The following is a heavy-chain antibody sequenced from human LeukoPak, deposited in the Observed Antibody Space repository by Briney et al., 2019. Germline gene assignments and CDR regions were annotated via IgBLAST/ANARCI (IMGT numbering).Heavy chain of an antibody. D-gene: IGHD3-3*01. J-gene: IGHJ4*02. V-gene: IGHV3-21*01. CDR1: GFTFSSYS. CDR2: ISSSSSYI. CDR3: ARGSVAFGSMDY. Sequence: GGPLRLSCAASGFTFSSYSMNWVRQAPGKGLEWVSSISSSSSYIYYADSVKGRFTISRDNAKNSLYLQMNSLRAEDTAVYYCARGSVAFGSMDYWGQGTLVTVSS.